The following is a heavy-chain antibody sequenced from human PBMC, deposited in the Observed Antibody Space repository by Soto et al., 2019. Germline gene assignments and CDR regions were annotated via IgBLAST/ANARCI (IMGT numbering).Heavy chain of an antibody. V-gene: IGHV3-30*18. Sequence: QVQLVESGGGVVQPGRSLRLSCAASGFTFSSYGMHWVRQAPGKGLEWVAVISYDGSNKYYADSVKGRFTISRDNSKNTLYLQMNSLRAEDTAVYYCAKALQWFGELSPLDYWGQGTLVTVSS. CDR1: GFTFSSYG. CDR3: AKALQWFGELSPLDY. CDR2: ISYDGSNK. J-gene: IGHJ4*02. D-gene: IGHD3-10*01.